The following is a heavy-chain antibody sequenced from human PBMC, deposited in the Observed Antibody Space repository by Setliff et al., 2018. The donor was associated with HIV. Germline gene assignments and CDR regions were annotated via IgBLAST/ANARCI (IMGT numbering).Heavy chain of an antibody. V-gene: IGHV4-59*12. Sequence: SETLSLTCTVSGGSIGGYYWSWIRQPPGKGLEWIGYIYYSGSTNYNPSLRSRVTISVDTSENQFSLKLTSVTAADTAMYFCARDATSEGYMDVWGKGTTVTVSS. CDR2: IYYSGST. CDR1: GGSIGGYY. J-gene: IGHJ6*03. CDR3: ARDATSEGYMDV.